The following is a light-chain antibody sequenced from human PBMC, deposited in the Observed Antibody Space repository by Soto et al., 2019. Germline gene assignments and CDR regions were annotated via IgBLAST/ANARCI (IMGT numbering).Light chain of an antibody. Sequence: QSALTQPASVSGSPGQSITISCTGTSSDVGGYNYVSWYQQHPGKAPKRMIYDVSNRPSGVSNRFSGSKSGNTASLTISGLQAEDEADYYCSSYTSSLYVFGTGTKLTIL. CDR3: SSYTSSLYV. CDR1: SSDVGGYNY. J-gene: IGLJ1*01. CDR2: DVS. V-gene: IGLV2-14*01.